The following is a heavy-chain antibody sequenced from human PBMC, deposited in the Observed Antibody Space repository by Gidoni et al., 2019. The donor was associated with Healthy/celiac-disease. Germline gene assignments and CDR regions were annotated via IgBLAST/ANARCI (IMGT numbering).Heavy chain of an antibody. CDR1: AGPIRSSSYY. J-gene: IGHJ4*02. CDR2: IYYSGST. D-gene: IGHD1-26*01. V-gene: IGHV4-39*01. Sequence: QLQLQESGSGMVKPSATPPLTCTVSAGPIRSSSYYWGWIRQPPGQGLEWIGSIYYSGSTYYNPSLKSRVTISVDTSNNQFSLKLSSVTAADTAVYYCARRGQWELPFDYWGQGTLVTVSS. CDR3: ARRGQWELPFDY.